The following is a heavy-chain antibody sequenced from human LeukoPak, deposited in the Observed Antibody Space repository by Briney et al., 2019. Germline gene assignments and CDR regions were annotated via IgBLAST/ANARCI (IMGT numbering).Heavy chain of an antibody. Sequence: PSETLSLTCTVSGASISSHSWSWVRQPPGKGLEWIGYISDSGSDKYNPSLKSRVNISLDTSKNQFSLNLISVNAADTAVYFCANGQSGYRYGYKYYYYIDVWGKGTTVIVSS. J-gene: IGHJ6*03. D-gene: IGHD5-18*01. CDR2: ISDSGSD. V-gene: IGHV4-59*11. CDR1: GASISSHS. CDR3: ANGQSGYRYGYKYYYYIDV.